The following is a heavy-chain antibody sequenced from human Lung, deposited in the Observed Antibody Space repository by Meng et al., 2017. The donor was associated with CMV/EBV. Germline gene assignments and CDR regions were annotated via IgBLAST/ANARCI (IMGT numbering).Heavy chain of an antibody. CDR1: GYRFNDYW. D-gene: IGHD2-8*01. V-gene: IGHV5-51*01. CDR2: IDPSDSDT. J-gene: IGHJ6*01. Sequence: GEXXKISCKSSGYRFNDYWIGWVRQMPGKGLEWMGIIDPSDSDTRYSPSFEGQVTISADKSITTAYLQWSSLKASDTAIYYCARPRVYGFFFQGWDVWG. CDR3: ARPRVYGFFFQGWDV.